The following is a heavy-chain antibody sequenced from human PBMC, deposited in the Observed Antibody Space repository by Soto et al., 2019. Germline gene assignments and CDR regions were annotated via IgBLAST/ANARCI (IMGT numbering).Heavy chain of an antibody. CDR2: IYHRGTT. CDR3: ARDKGDDFWSGYYMFPRRRTVAWFDR. J-gene: IGHJ5*02. D-gene: IGHD3-3*01. CDR1: GYSISSGYY. V-gene: IGHV4-38-2*01. Sequence: SETLSLTCAVSGYSISSGYYWGWIRQPPGKGLEWIGRIYHRGTTYYNPCLKSRVNISVATSKHQFSLKLSSVTAADTAVYYCARDKGDDFWSGYYMFPRRRTVAWFDRWGQGTLVTVSS.